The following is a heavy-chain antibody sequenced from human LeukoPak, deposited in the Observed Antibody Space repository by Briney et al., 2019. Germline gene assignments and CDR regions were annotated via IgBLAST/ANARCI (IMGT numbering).Heavy chain of an antibody. J-gene: IGHJ4*02. CDR2: IYNIGRT. CDR3: ARSSDIYYFDY. CDR1: GGSITTYY. Sequence: PSETLSLTCTVSGGSITTYYWNRIRQAPGKGLEWLGYIYNIGRTNYNPSLRNRITMSLDTSTNQFSLKVSSLTAADTAMYYCARSSDIYYFDYWGQGTLVTVSS. D-gene: IGHD3-3*02. V-gene: IGHV4-59*12.